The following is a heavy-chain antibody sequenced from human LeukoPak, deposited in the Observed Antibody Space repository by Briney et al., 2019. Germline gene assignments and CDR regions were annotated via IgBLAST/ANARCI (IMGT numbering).Heavy chain of an antibody. V-gene: IGHV4-34*01. CDR1: GGSFSGYY. D-gene: IGHD3-16*01. J-gene: IGHJ3*02. CDR2: INHSGST. CDR3: ARTPRRRIMITFGGLERAFDI. Sequence: SETLSLTCAVYGGSFSGYYWSWIRQPPGKGLEWIGEINHSGSTNYNPSLKSRVTISVDTSKNQFSLKLSSVTAADTAVYYCARTPRRRIMITFGGLERAFDIWGQGTMVTVSS.